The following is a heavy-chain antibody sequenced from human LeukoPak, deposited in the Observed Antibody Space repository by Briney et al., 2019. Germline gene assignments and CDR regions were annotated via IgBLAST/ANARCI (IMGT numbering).Heavy chain of an antibody. V-gene: IGHV4-39*01. CDR2: IYYSGST. Sequence: SETLSLTCTVSGGSISSSSYYWGWIRQPPGKGLEWIGSIYYSGSTYYNPSLKSRVTISVDTSKNQFSLKLSSVTAADTAVYYCARQNSLYYYGSGSYNGMDVWGQGTTVTVSS. CDR3: ARQNSLYYYGSGSYNGMDV. CDR1: GGSISSSSYY. J-gene: IGHJ6*02. D-gene: IGHD3-10*01.